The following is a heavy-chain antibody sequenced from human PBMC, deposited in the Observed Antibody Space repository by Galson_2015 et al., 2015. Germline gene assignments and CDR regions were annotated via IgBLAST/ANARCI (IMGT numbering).Heavy chain of an antibody. V-gene: IGHV6-1*01. CDR1: GDSVSSNSAA. J-gene: IGHJ4*02. CDR3: ARVPGYSYGYYDW. Sequence: CAISGDSVSSNSAAWNWIRQSPSRGLEWLGRTYYRSKWYNDYAVSVKSRITINPDTSKNQFSLLLNSVTPEDTAVYYCARVPGYSYGYYDWWGQGTLVTVSS. CDR2: TYYRSKWYN. D-gene: IGHD5-18*01.